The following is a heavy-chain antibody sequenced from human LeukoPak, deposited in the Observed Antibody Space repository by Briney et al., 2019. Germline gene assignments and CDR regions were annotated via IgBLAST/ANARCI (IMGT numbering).Heavy chain of an antibody. V-gene: IGHV3-23*01. CDR1: GFTFSSYG. Sequence: GGSLRLSCAASGFTFSSYGMSWVRQAPGKGLEWVSAISGSGAATFYADSVKGRFIISRDNSRNTLYLRMNNLRAEDTAVYYCAKGVNFDSWGQGTLVTVSS. CDR2: ISGSGAAT. J-gene: IGHJ4*02. CDR3: AKGVNFDS.